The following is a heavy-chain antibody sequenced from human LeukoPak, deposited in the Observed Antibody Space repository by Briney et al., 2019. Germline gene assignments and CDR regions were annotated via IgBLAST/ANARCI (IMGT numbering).Heavy chain of an antibody. CDR1: GYSFTSYW. V-gene: IGHV5-51*01. CDR2: IYPGESDT. CDR3: ARQGDNWFDP. D-gene: IGHD3-16*01. Sequence: GESLQISCMGSGYSFTSYWIGDGRQVPGKGRGWGAIIYPGESDTRYSPTSQGQFTISADQSISTACLAWSSLKASDTAMYYCARQGDNWFDPWGQGPLVTVSS. J-gene: IGHJ5*02.